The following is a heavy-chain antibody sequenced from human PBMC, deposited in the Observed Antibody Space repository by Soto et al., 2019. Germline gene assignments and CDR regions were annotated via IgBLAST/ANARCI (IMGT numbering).Heavy chain of an antibody. CDR1: GGSISSYY. D-gene: IGHD6-19*01. Sequence: PSETLSLTCTVSGGSISSYYWSWIRQPPGKGLEWIGYVYYSGDTTYNPSLRSRVTMSVDTSKNQFSLKLHSVTAADTAVYYCARQSQWLVLWGQGTQVTVSS. V-gene: IGHV4-59*08. CDR3: ARQSQWLVL. J-gene: IGHJ4*02. CDR2: VYYSGDT.